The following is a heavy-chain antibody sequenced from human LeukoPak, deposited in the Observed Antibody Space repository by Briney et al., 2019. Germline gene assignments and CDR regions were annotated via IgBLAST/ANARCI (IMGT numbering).Heavy chain of an antibody. CDR2: MNPNSGNT. CDR3: ARGNAGRHYYYYMDV. CDR1: GYTFTSYD. J-gene: IGHJ6*03. D-gene: IGHD3-10*01. V-gene: IGHV1-8*01. Sequence: ASVKVSCKASGYTFTSYDINWVRQATGQGLEWMGWMNPNSGNTGYAQKFQGRVTMTRNTSISTAYMELSSLRSEDTAVYYCARGNAGRHYYYYMDVWGKGTTVTASS.